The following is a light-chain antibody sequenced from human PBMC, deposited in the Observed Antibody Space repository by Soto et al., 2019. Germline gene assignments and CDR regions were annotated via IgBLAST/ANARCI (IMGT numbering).Light chain of an antibody. CDR1: HDISSA. CDR3: QQFNSDLFT. CDR2: DAS. Sequence: AIPLTQSPSSLSASVGDRVTITCRASHDISSALAWYQQKPGKTPNLLIYDASILESGVPSRFSGSGSGTDFTLTISSLQPEDFATYYCQQFNSDLFTFGPGTTVDVK. V-gene: IGKV1-13*02. J-gene: IGKJ3*01.